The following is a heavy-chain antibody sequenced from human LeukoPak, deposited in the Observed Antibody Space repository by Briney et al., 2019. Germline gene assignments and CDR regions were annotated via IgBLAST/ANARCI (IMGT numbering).Heavy chain of an antibody. D-gene: IGHD5-12*01. J-gene: IGHJ4*02. CDR1: GFTVSSNY. CDR3: ARDRWVGGYDYFGY. V-gene: IGHV3-66*02. CDR2: IYSGGST. Sequence: GGSLRLSCAASGFTVSSNYMSWVRQAPGKGLEWVSVIYSGGSTYYADYVKGRFTISRDNSKNTLYLQMNSLRAEDTAVYYCARDRWVGGYDYFGYWGQGTLVTVSS.